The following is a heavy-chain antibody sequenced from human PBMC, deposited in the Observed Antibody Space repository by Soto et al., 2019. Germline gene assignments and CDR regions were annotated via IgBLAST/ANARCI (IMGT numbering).Heavy chain of an antibody. CDR3: ARKGTPSSYYGMDV. Sequence: QVQLVESGGGVVQPGRSLRLSCAASGFTFSNYGMHWVRQAPGKGLEWVAVIWFDGTNEYYIASVKGRFTISRDNSKNTLYLQMNSLRADDTAVYYCARKGTPSSYYGMDVWGQGTTVTVSS. J-gene: IGHJ6*02. CDR1: GFTFSNYG. CDR2: IWFDGTNE. V-gene: IGHV3-33*01. D-gene: IGHD3-10*01.